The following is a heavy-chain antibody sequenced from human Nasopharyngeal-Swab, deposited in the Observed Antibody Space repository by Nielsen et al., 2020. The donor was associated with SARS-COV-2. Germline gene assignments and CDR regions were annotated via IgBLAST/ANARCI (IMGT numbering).Heavy chain of an antibody. CDR2: ITSGNSV. V-gene: IGHV3-69-1*01. D-gene: IGHD1-26*01. J-gene: IGHJ3*02. Sequence: WIRQPPGKGLQWISYITSGNSVQYADSVKGRFTISRDNAKNSLYLQMNSLRAEDTAVYYCARGRVWVGETEKKKGEDAGDMGGQG. CDR3: ARGRVWVGETEKKKGEDAGDM.